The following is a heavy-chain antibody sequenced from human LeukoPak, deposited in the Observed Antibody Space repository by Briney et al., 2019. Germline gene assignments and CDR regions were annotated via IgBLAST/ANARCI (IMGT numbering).Heavy chain of an antibody. CDR1: GYTSTGYY. CDR3: AADSSGYDAFDI. V-gene: IGHV1-2*02. D-gene: IGHD3-22*01. Sequence: ASVKVSCKASGYTSTGYYMHWVRQAPGQGLEWMGWINPNSGGTNYAQKFQGRVTMTRDTSISTAYMELSRLRSDDTAVYYCAADSSGYDAFDIWGQGTMVTVSS. CDR2: INPNSGGT. J-gene: IGHJ3*02.